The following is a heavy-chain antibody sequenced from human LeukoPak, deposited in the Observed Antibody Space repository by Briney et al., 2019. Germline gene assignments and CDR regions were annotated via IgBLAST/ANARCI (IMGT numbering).Heavy chain of an antibody. CDR1: GFIFSNYW. D-gene: IGHD1-20*01. J-gene: IGHJ6*02. Sequence: PGGSLRLSCVASGFIFSNYWMYWVRQVPGKGLVWVSRINGDGSYGVSVNGRFTISRDNAKSTLYLQMNNLRVEDTAVYYCASYNWSYDMDVWGQGTTVIVSS. CDR2: INGDGS. V-gene: IGHV3-74*01. CDR3: ASYNWSYDMDV.